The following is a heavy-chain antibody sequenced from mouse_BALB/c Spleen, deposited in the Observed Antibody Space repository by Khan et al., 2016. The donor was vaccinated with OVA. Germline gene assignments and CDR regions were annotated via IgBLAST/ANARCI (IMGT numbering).Heavy chain of an antibody. CDR3: TRPPCLSYAMDY. CDR1: GYTFTNYG. V-gene: IGHV9-3-1*01. J-gene: IGHJ4*01. CDR2: INTYTGEP. Sequence: LVESGPELKKPGETVKISCKASGYTFTNYGMNWVKQSPGKGLKWMGWINTYTGEPTYADDFKGRFAFSLETSARTAYLQINNLKNEDTATLFCTRPPCLSYAMDYWGQGTSVTVSS.